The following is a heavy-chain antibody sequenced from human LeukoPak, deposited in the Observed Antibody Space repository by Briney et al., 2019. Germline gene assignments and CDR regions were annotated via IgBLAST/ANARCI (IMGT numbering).Heavy chain of an antibody. CDR2: IYSGADT. V-gene: IGHV3-53*04. CDR1: GXTVSGDY. D-gene: IGHD2-15*01. CDR3: ARAQYCSGGSCYSGTLGS. Sequence: PGGSLRLSCAASGXTVSGDYMSWVRQAPGKGLEWVSVIYSGADTYYADSVKGRFTISRHSSQNTVFLQMNSLRPEDTAVYYCARAQYCSGGSCYSGTLGSWGQGTLVTVSS. J-gene: IGHJ5*02.